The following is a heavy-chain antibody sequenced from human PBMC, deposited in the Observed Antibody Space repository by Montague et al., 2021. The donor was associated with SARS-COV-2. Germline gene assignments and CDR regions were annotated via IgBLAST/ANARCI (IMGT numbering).Heavy chain of an antibody. J-gene: IGHJ5*02. V-gene: IGHV4-34*01. CDR1: GGSFSDYY. CDR3: ARRNYYGSGSYYNSGFDP. D-gene: IGHD3-10*01. CDR2: INHSGST. Sequence: SETLSLTCAVYGGSFSDYYWSWIRQPPGKGLEWIGEINHSGSTNYNPSLKSRVTISVDTSKNQFSLKLSSVTAADTAVYYCARRNYYGSGSYYNSGFDPWGQGTLVTVSS.